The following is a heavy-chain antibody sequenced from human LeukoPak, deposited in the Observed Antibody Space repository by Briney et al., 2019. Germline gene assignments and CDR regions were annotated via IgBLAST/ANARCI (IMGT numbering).Heavy chain of an antibody. CDR3: ARKPDGFDV. Sequence: PGGSLKLSCAASGFSFNTYWMSWVRQAPGKGLECVANINQDGSETQYVDSVKGRFTISRDNAVNSLHLQVSSLRGEDSGIYYCARKPDGFDVWGQGTMVTVSS. CDR2: INQDGSET. J-gene: IGHJ3*01. CDR1: GFSFNTYW. V-gene: IGHV3-7*01.